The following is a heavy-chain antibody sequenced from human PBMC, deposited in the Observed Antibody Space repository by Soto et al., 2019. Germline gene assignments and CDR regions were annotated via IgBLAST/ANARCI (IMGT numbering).Heavy chain of an antibody. CDR1: GFTFSSYS. V-gene: IGHV3-21*01. CDR2: ISSSSSYI. CDR3: ARDRSLVVAVFGGSY. D-gene: IGHD6-19*01. Sequence: PGGSLRLSCAASGFTFSSYSMNWVRQAPGKGLEWVSSISSSSSYIYYADSVKGRFTISRDNAKNSLYLQMNSLRAEDTAVYYCARDRSLVVAVFGGSYWGQGTLVTVSS. J-gene: IGHJ4*02.